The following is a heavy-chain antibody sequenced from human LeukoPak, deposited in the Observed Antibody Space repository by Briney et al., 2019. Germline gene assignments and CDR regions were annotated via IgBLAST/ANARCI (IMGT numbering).Heavy chain of an antibody. CDR2: ISAYNGNT. Sequence: ASVKVSCKASGYTFTSYSISWVRQAPGQGLEWMGWISAYNGNTNYAQKLQGRVTMTTDTSTSTAYMELRSLRSDDTAVYYCARDEIVVVTTGYYFDYWGQGTLVTVSS. V-gene: IGHV1-18*01. CDR3: ARDEIVVVTTGYYFDY. D-gene: IGHD3-22*01. CDR1: GYTFTSYS. J-gene: IGHJ4*02.